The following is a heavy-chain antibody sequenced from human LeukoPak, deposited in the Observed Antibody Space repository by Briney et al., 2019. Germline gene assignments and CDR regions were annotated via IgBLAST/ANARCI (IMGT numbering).Heavy chain of an antibody. CDR3: TRDSEPRREAAAGLDH. CDR2: LNWEGETT. J-gene: IGHJ4*02. CDR1: GFDMKDYT. V-gene: IGHV3-43*01. Sequence: GGSLRLSCAASGFDMKDYTVHWVRQAPGKGLEWVALLNWEGETTYYSDSVKGRFIISRDISKDSLYLQMDSLITADTAFYYCTRDSEPRREAAAGLDHWGQGTLVTVSS. D-gene: IGHD6-13*01.